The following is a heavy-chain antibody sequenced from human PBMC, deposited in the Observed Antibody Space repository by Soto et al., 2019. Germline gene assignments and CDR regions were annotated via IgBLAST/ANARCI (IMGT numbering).Heavy chain of an antibody. CDR1: GFTFSSYA. CDR3: AKAIGYCSSTSCYASAGWFDP. V-gene: IGHV3-23*01. Sequence: GGSLRLSCAASGFTFSSYAMSWVRQAPGKGLEWVSAISGSGGSTYYADSVKGRFTNSRDNSKNTLYLQMNSLRAEDTAVYYCAKAIGYCSSTSCYASAGWFDPWGQGTLVTVSS. J-gene: IGHJ5*02. D-gene: IGHD2-2*01. CDR2: ISGSGGST.